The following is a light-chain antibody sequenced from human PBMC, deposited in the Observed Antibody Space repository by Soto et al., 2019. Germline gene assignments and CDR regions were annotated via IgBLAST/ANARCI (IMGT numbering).Light chain of an antibody. CDR2: DAS. CDR1: ESVSRN. Sequence: EVVMTQSPATLSVSPGERATLSCRASESVSRNLAWYQQKPGQAPRLLIYDASTRATGIPDRFSGGGSGTEFTLTISSLQSEDFATYYCQQYNSYRTFGQGTKVEIK. V-gene: IGKV3-15*01. J-gene: IGKJ1*01. CDR3: QQYNSYRT.